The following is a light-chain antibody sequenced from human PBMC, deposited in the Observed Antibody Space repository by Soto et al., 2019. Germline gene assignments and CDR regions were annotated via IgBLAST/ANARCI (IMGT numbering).Light chain of an antibody. V-gene: IGKV3-20*01. J-gene: IGKJ1*01. CDR2: GAS. Sequence: EIVLTQSPGTLSLSPGERATLSCRASETVAGSYLAWYQQKPGQAPRLLIHGASTRATGIADRFSGSGSGTDFTLTISRPEPEDFAVYYCQQYGSSGTFGQGTKVDIK. CDR1: ETVAGSY. CDR3: QQYGSSGT.